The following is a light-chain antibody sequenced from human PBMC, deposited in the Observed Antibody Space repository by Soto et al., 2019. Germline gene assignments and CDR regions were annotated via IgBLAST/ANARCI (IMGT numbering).Light chain of an antibody. V-gene: IGKV3-15*01. Sequence: PGERVTLSCRASQSVSSSYLTWYQQKPGQAPRLLMFRTSSRATGFPARFSGSGSGTEFNLTISSLQSEDFGVYYCQQYNNWPRATFGGGTKVEIK. CDR3: QQYNNWPRAT. CDR2: RTS. CDR1: QSVSSSY. J-gene: IGKJ4*01.